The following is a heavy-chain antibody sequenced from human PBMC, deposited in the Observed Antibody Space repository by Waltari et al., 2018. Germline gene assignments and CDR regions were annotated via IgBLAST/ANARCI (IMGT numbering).Heavy chain of an antibody. J-gene: IGHJ6*02. CDR2: IYYSGST. V-gene: IGHV4-59*01. Sequence: QVQLQESGPGLVKPSETLSLTCTVSGGSISSYYWSWIRQPPGKGLAWIGYIYYSGSTNYNPSLKSRVTISVDTSKNQFSLKLSSVTAADTAVYYCARGARDFWSGYYYYYYYGMDVWGQGTTVTVSS. CDR3: ARGARDFWSGYYYYYYYGMDV. CDR1: GGSISSYY. D-gene: IGHD3-3*01.